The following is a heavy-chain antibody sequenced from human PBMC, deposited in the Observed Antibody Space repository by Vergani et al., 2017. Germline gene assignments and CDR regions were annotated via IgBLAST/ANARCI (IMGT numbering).Heavy chain of an antibody. J-gene: IGHJ5*02. D-gene: IGHD2-2*02. CDR3: ARDGRYCSSTSCYTGNWFDP. CDR2: ISYDGSNK. V-gene: IGHV3-30-3*01. Sequence: QVQLVESGGGVVQPGRSLRLSCAASGFTFSSYAMHWVRQAPGKGLEWVAVISYDGSNKYYADSVKGRFTISRDNAKNSLYLQMNSLRAEDTAVYYCARDGRYCSSTSCYTGNWFDPWGQGTLVTVSS. CDR1: GFTFSSYA.